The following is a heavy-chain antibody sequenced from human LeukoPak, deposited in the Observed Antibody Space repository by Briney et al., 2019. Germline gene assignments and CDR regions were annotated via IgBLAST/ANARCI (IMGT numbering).Heavy chain of an antibody. D-gene: IGHD1/OR15-1a*01. V-gene: IGHV3-30*02. J-gene: IGHJ4*02. CDR2: IRYDGSDK. CDR3: AKEGTAPTPSGLDH. CDR1: GFIFTDYG. Sequence: GGSLRLSCAASGFIFTDYGMHWVRQAPGKGLEWLTFIRYDGSDKYYADSVKGRFTISRDNSKNTLYLQMNSLTSEDTAVYYCAKEGTAPTPSGLDHWGQGILVTVSS.